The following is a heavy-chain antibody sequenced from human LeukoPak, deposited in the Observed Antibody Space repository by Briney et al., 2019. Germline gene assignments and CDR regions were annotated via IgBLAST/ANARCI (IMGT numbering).Heavy chain of an antibody. Sequence: GGSLRLSCAASGLTFSSHWMHWVRQAPGKGLVWVSRITNDGSSTTYADSVKGRFSISRDNAKNALYLQMNSLRVEDTAVYYCARGRPHGNDYWGQGTLVTVSS. CDR1: GLTFSSHW. J-gene: IGHJ4*02. D-gene: IGHD4-23*01. V-gene: IGHV3-74*01. CDR2: ITNDGSST. CDR3: ARGRPHGNDY.